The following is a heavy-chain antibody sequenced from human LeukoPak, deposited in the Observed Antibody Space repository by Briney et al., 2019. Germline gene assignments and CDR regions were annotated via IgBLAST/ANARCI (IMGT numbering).Heavy chain of an antibody. CDR2: IIPIFGTP. Sequence: GASVEVSCKASGYTFSSYDINWVRQATGQGLEWMGGIIPIFGTPNYAQKFQGRVTITADESTSTAYMELSSLRSEDTAVYYCARVVLGRRWLQSSYYYGMDVWGQGTTVTVSS. CDR1: GYTFSSYD. J-gene: IGHJ6*02. V-gene: IGHV1-69*13. CDR3: ARVVLGRRWLQSSYYYGMDV. D-gene: IGHD5-24*01.